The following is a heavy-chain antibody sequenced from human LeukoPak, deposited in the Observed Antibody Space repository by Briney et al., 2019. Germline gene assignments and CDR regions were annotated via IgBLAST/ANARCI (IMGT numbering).Heavy chain of an antibody. CDR3: YSRSWLLFTSENFQH. CDR2: ISGSGGST. CDR1: GFTFSSYA. D-gene: IGHD6-13*01. V-gene: IGHV3-23*01. Sequence: PGGSLRLSCAASGFTFSSYAMSWVRQAPGKGLEWVSAISGSGGSTYYADSVKGWFTISRDNSKNTLYVQMNSLRAEDTAVYYCYSRSWLLFTSENFQHWGQGTLVTVSS. J-gene: IGHJ1*01.